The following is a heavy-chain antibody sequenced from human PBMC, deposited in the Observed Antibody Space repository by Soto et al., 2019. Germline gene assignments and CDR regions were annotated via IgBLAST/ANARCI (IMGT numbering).Heavy chain of an antibody. CDR2: ISHSSDYI. Sequence: EVQLVESGGGLVKPGGSLKLSCAASGFTFSIYSMSWVRQAPGKGLEWVSAISHSSDYIYYTDSVKGRFTTSRDNTKNSLYLQMNSLRAEDTAVYYCARSPGRDGYNHFEYWGQGTLVTVSS. V-gene: IGHV3-21*01. J-gene: IGHJ4*02. D-gene: IGHD5-12*01. CDR3: ARSPGRDGYNHFEY. CDR1: GFTFSIYS.